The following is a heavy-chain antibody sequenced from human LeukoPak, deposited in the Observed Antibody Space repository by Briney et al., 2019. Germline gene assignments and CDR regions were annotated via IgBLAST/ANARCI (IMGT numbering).Heavy chain of an antibody. CDR2: ISGSAGST. D-gene: IGHD3-16*02. J-gene: IGHJ3*02. Sequence: PGGSLRLSCAASGFTFSNYAMSWVRQAPGKGLEWVSAISGSAGSTYYADSVKGRFTISRDNSKNTLYLQMNSLRAEDTAVYYCAKVLYDYLWGSYRHDAFDIWGQGTMVTVSS. CDR1: GFTFSNYA. V-gene: IGHV3-23*01. CDR3: AKVLYDYLWGSYRHDAFDI.